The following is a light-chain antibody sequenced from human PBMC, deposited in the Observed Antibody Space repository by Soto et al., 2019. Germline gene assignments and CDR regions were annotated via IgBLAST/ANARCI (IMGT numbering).Light chain of an antibody. V-gene: IGKV3-20*01. CDR3: QQYGNSPWT. J-gene: IGKJ1*01. CDR1: QSVANNF. CDR2: GAS. Sequence: EIVLTQSPGTLSLSPGERATLSCWASQSVANNFLAWYQQEPGQAPKLLIHGASSRATGIPDRISGSGSGTDFTLTISRLEPEDSAVYYCQQYGNSPWTFGQGTRVEIK.